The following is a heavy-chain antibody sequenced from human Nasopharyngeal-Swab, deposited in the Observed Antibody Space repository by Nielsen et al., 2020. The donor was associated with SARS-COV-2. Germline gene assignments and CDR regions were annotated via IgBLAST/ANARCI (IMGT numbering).Heavy chain of an antibody. D-gene: IGHD5-18*01. CDR1: GFTFSSYA. Sequence: GGSLRLSCSASGFTFSSYAMHWVRQAPGKGLEYVSAISSNGGSTYYADSVKGRFTISRDNSKNTLYLQMSSLRAEDTAVYYCVKNLVFDTAMADYWGQGTLVTVSS. CDR3: VKNLVFDTAMADY. J-gene: IGHJ4*02. CDR2: ISSNGGST. V-gene: IGHV3-64D*06.